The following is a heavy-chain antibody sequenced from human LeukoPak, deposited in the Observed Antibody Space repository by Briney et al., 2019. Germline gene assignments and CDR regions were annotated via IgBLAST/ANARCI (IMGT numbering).Heavy chain of an antibody. CDR1: GYSSSSINY. V-gene: IGHV4-38-2*01. CDR2: IDHTGGT. D-gene: IGHD1-26*01. Sequence: SETLTFTCAASGYSSSSINYGGWVRRHPGKGLEWIGTIDHTGGTYYNPSLKSRVTLSVDTSKDQFSLTLNSVTAADTAFYDGARNGGYGKFAYWGQGTLVTVSS. J-gene: IGHJ4*02. CDR3: ARNGGYGKFAY.